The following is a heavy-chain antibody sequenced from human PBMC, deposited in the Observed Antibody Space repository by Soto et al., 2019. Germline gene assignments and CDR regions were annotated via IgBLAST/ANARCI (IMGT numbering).Heavy chain of an antibody. CDR2: IYYSGST. J-gene: IGHJ6*03. V-gene: IGHV4-59*01. D-gene: IGHD4-17*01. Sequence: SETLSLTCTVSGGSISSYYWSWIRQPPGKGLEWIGYIYYSGSTNYNPSLKSRVTISVDTSKNQFSLKLSSVTAADTAVYYCARDSTNDYGDYDGNYMDVWGKGTTVTVSS. CDR1: GGSISSYY. CDR3: ARDSTNDYGDYDGNYMDV.